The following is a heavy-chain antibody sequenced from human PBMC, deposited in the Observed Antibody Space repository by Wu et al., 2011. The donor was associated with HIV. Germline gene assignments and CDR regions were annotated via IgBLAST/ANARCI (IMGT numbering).Heavy chain of an antibody. Sequence: QVQLVQSGAEVKKPGASVKVSCKASGYTFTGYYIHWVRQAPGQGLEWMGWINPNSGGTNYAQKFQGRVTMTRDTSISSAYMELSRLRSDDTAVYYCARDTEDYDFWSGSRPYYYMDVWGKGTTVTVSS. CDR1: GYTFTGYY. CDR3: ARDTEDYDFWSGSRPYYYMDV. D-gene: IGHD3-3*01. CDR2: INPNSGGT. V-gene: IGHV1-2*02. J-gene: IGHJ6*03.